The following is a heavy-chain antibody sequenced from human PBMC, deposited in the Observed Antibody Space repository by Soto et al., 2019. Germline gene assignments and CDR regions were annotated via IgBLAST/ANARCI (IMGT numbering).Heavy chain of an antibody. D-gene: IGHD2-15*01. CDR2: ISSSGTTI. Sequence: GGSLRLSCAAFGFTFSSYEMNWVRQAPGKGLEWVSYISSSGTTIYYADSVKGRFTISRDNAKNSLYLQMNSLRAEDTAVYYCARAEDIVVVVAATGAFDIWGQGTMVTVSS. CDR1: GFTFSSYE. CDR3: ARAEDIVVVVAATGAFDI. J-gene: IGHJ3*02. V-gene: IGHV3-48*03.